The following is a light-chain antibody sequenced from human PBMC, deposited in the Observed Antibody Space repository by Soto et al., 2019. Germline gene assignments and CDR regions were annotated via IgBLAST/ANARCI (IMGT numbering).Light chain of an antibody. CDR3: QKYNSPPRT. CDR1: QGIANY. CDR2: AAS. Sequence: DIQMTQSPSSLSASVGDRVTITCRASQGIANYLAWYQHKPGKVPNLLIYAASTLQSGVPSRFSGGGSGTDFTLTISSLQPEDVATYYCQKYNSPPRTFGQGTKVDIK. J-gene: IGKJ1*01. V-gene: IGKV1-27*01.